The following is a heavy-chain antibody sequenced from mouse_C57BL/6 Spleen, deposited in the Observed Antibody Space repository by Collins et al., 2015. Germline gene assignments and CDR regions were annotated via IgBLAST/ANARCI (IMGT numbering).Heavy chain of an antibody. V-gene: IGHV1-74*01. D-gene: IGHD3-2*02. CDR2: IHPSDSDT. Sequence: QVQLQQPGAELVKPGASVKVSCKASGYTFTSYWMHWVKQRPGQGLEWIGRIHPSDSDTNYNQKFKDKATSTVDKSSSTAYMQLSSLTSEDSAVYYCTMELLRLIYTMDYWGQGTSVTVSS. J-gene: IGHJ4*01. CDR3: TMELLRLIYTMDY. CDR1: GYTFTSYW.